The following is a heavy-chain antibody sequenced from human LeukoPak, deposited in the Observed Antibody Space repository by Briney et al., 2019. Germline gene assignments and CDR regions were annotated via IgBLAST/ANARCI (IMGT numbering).Heavy chain of an antibody. D-gene: IGHD6-19*01. CDR1: GCTFTSYY. CDR2: INPSGGST. CDR3: ARSDRGWYYFDY. Sequence: ASVKVSCKASGCTFTSYYMHWVRQAPGQGLEWMGIINPSGGSTSYAQKFQGRVTMTRDTSTGTVYMELSSLRSEDTAVYYCARSDRGWYYFDYWGQGTLVTVSS. J-gene: IGHJ4*02. V-gene: IGHV1-46*01.